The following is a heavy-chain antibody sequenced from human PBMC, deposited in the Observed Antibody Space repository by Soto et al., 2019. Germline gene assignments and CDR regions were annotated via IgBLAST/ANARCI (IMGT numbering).Heavy chain of an antibody. V-gene: IGHV1-3*01. D-gene: IGHD3-22*01. CDR1: GYTFSNYA. Sequence: ASVKVSCKPSGYTFSNYAMHWARQAPGQRLECMGWINANNGNTDYAQNFQGRVTMTRNTSISTAYMELSTLRSEDTAVYYCARELTMIVDNWGQGNLVTVSS. J-gene: IGHJ4*02. CDR2: INANNGNT. CDR3: ARELTMIVDN.